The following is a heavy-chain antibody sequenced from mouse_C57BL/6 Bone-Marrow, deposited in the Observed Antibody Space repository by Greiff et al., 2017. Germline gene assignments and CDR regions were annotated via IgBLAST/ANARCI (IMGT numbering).Heavy chain of an antibody. Sequence: VQLQQSGPELVKPGASVKLSCKASGYTFTSYDINWVKQRPGQGLEWIGWIYPRDGSTKYNEKFKGKATLTVDTFSSTAYMELHRLTSEDSAVYFCARDYGSSYWYFDVWGTGTTVTVSS. CDR3: ARDYGSSYWYFDV. V-gene: IGHV1-85*01. D-gene: IGHD1-1*01. CDR1: GYTFTSYD. J-gene: IGHJ1*03. CDR2: IYPRDGST.